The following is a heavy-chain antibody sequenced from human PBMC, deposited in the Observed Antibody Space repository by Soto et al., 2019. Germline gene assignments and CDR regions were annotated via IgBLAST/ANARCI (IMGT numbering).Heavy chain of an antibody. J-gene: IGHJ5*02. V-gene: IGHV4-30-2*01. CDR1: GGSISSGGYS. D-gene: IGHD3-3*01. Sequence: SETLSLTCAVSGGSISSGGYSWSWIRQPPGKGLEWIGYIYHSGSTYYNPSLKSRVTISVDRSKNQFSLKLSSVTAADTAVYYCARATEGVALRFLEWLPKRAPYNWFDPWGQGTLVTVSS. CDR3: ARATEGVALRFLEWLPKRAPYNWFDP. CDR2: IYHSGST.